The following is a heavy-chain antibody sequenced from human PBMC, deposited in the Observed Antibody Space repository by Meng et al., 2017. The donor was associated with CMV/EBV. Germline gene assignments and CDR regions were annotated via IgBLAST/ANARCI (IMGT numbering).Heavy chain of an antibody. CDR3: ARGRTTVTTQTGNDY. D-gene: IGHD4-17*01. V-gene: IGHV3-20*04. CDR1: GFTFADYG. CDR2: INWNGGST. Sequence: GGSLRLSCAASGFTFADYGMSWVRQAPGKGLEWVSGINWNGGSTGYADSVKGRFTISRDNAKNSLYLQMNSLRAEDTALYYCARGRTTVTTQTGNDYWGQGTLVTVSS. J-gene: IGHJ4*02.